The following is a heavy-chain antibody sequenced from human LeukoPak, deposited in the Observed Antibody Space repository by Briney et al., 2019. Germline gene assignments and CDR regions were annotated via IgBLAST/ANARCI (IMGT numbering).Heavy chain of an antibody. V-gene: IGHV3-30*03. Sequence: PGGSLRPSCVASGFTFSSYGMHWVRQAPGKGLEWVAVISYDGSNKHYVDSVKGRFTISRDNSKNTVHLQMNSLRVEDTAVYYCAATKTFDYWGQGTLVTVSS. J-gene: IGHJ4*02. CDR2: ISYDGSNK. D-gene: IGHD1-26*01. CDR3: AATKTFDY. CDR1: GFTFSSYG.